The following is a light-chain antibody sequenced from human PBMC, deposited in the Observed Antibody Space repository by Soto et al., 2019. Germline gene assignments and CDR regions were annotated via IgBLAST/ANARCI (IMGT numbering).Light chain of an antibody. CDR1: QSVSSN. J-gene: IGKJ3*01. V-gene: IGKV3-15*01. Sequence: EVVMTPSPATLSVSPGERATLSCRASQSVSSNLAWYQLRPGQAPRLLIYGASTRATGIPARFSGSGSGTEFTLTISSLQSEDFALYYCQQYNKWPLFTFGPGTRVDIK. CDR2: GAS. CDR3: QQYNKWPLFT.